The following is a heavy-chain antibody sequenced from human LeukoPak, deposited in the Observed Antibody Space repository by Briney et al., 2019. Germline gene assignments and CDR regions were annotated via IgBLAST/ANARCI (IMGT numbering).Heavy chain of an antibody. CDR2: IYYSGST. CDR1: GGSISSSSYY. Sequence: PSETLSLTCTVSGGSISSSSYYWGWIRQPPGKGLEWIGSIYYSGSTYYNPSLKSRVTISVDTSKNQFSLKLSSVTAADTAVYYCARQIFVLAAAVTHWGQGTLVTVSS. D-gene: IGHD6-13*01. J-gene: IGHJ4*02. V-gene: IGHV4-39*01. CDR3: ARQIFVLAAAVTH.